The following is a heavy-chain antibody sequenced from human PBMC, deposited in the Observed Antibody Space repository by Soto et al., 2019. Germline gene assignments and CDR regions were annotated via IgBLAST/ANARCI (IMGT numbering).Heavy chain of an antibody. Sequence: GASVKVCCKASGDTFTSNWMHWVRQAPGQGLEWMGVINPNTGFTVYAQKFQGTVTLTRDTSTSTFNMELSSLRSEDTAVYYCARVNPSGEGIDYWGQGTLVTVSS. CDR3: ARVNPSGEGIDY. CDR1: GDTFTSNW. V-gene: IGHV1-46*01. CDR2: INPNTGFT. J-gene: IGHJ4*02.